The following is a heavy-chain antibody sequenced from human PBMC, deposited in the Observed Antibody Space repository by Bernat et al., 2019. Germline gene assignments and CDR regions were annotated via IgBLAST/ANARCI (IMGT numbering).Heavy chain of an antibody. CDR3: AKDPCSGTTCRHFYVYYYYYMDV. J-gene: IGHJ6*03. D-gene: IGHD2-2*01. CDR2: TSYDGSNT. V-gene: IGHV3-30*18. Sequence: QVQLVESGGGVVQPGRSLRLSCAASGFTFNSYGMHWVRQAPGKGLEWVAVTSYDGSNTYYADSVKGRFTISRDNSTNTLYLQMTSMRDEDTAVYFCAKDPCSGTTCRHFYVYYYYYMDVWGKGTTVTVSS. CDR1: GFTFNSYG.